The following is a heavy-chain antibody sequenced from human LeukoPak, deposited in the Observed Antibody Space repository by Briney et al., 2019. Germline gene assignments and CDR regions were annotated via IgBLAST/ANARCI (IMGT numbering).Heavy chain of an antibody. Sequence: GGSLRLSCAASGFTFDDYAMHWVRQAPGKGLEWVSGISWNSGSIGYADSVKGRFTISRDNAKNSLYLQMNSLRAEDTALYYCVVAAAGKIYWSQGTLVTVSS. CDR1: GFTFDDYA. D-gene: IGHD6-13*01. CDR2: ISWNSGSI. J-gene: IGHJ4*02. V-gene: IGHV3-9*01. CDR3: VVAAAGKIY.